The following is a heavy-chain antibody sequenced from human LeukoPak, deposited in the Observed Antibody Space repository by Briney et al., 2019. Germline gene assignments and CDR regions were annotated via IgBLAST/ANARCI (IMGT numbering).Heavy chain of an antibody. J-gene: IGHJ4*02. V-gene: IGHV4-59*08. CDR1: GGSISCYY. Sequence: SETLSLTCTVSGGSISCYYWSWIRQPPGKGLKWIGYIYYSGSTNYNPSLKSRVTISVDTSKNQFSLKPSSVTAADTAVYYCARSPSIAVAGDYCGQGTLVTVSS. CDR3: ARSPSIAVAGDY. D-gene: IGHD6-19*01. CDR2: IYYSGST.